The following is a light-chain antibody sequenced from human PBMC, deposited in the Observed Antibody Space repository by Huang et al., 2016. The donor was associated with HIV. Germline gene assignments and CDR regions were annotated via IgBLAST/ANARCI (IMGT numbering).Light chain of an antibody. CDR2: GAS. CDR3: QQYNNWPPLLT. Sequence: EVVLTQSPATLSLSPGERAALSCRASQSINNNLAWYRQKPGQSPRLLIYGASTRASGIPARVRCSGSGTEFTLTISSLQSEDVAVDYCQQYNNWPPLLTFGGGTKVDIK. V-gene: IGKV3-15*01. J-gene: IGKJ4*01. CDR1: QSINNN.